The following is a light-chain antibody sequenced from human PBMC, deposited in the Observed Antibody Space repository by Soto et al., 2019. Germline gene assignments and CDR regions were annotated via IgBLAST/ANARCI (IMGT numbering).Light chain of an antibody. CDR3: QQHGSSLWT. CDR2: GTS. V-gene: IGKV3-20*01. Sequence: EIVLTQSPGTLSLSPGARATLSCRASQSVSSSYLAWYQQKPGQAPRLLIYGTSSRATGTPDRFSGSGSGTDFTLTISRLEPEDFAVYDCQQHGSSLWTFRQGTKVEIK. J-gene: IGKJ1*01. CDR1: QSVSSSY.